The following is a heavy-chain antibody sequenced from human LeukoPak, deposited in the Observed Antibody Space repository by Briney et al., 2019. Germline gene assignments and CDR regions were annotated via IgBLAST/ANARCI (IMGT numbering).Heavy chain of an antibody. V-gene: IGHV3-30*02. CDR2: IRYDGSKK. CDR3: AKGSKEVLFTRDHHMDV. J-gene: IGHJ6*03. CDR1: GFTFTSYG. Sequence: GGSLRLSCAASGFTFTSYGIHWVRQAPGKGLEWAAFIRYDGSKKYYADSVKGRFTISRDNSKNTLYLQMNSLRAEDTAVYYCAKGSKEVLFTRDHHMDVWGKGTTVT. D-gene: IGHD3-3*01.